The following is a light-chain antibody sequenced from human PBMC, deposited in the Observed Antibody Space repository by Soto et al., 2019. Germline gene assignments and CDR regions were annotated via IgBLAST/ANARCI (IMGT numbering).Light chain of an antibody. CDR2: AAS. Sequence: DIQMTQSTSSLSASVGGRVTITCRASQSISTYVNWYQQKPGEAPRLLIYAASSMQNGVPSRFSGSGSGTDFTLTISSLQVEDLASYYCQQSYSPYTFGQGTKVAIK. V-gene: IGKV1-39*01. CDR3: QQSYSPYT. J-gene: IGKJ2*01. CDR1: QSISTY.